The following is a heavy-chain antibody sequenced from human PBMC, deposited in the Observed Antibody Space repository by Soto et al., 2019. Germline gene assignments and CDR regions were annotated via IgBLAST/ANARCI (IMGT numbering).Heavy chain of an antibody. Sequence: QVQLQETGPGLVKPSQTLSLTCTVSGGSISSGGYYWSWIRKHPGKGLEWIGYLYYRGSTYPNPSLKRRGTISVDTCKNQCSRKLTSVTAADTAVYYCARDLGVAIAARPGGWFDPWGQGTLVTVSS. CDR1: GGSISSGGYY. CDR3: ARDLGVAIAARPGGWFDP. V-gene: IGHV4-31*03. J-gene: IGHJ5*02. CDR2: LYYRGST. D-gene: IGHD6-6*01.